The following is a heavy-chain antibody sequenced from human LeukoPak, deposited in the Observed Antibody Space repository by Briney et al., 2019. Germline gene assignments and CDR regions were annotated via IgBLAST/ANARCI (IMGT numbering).Heavy chain of an antibody. J-gene: IGHJ3*01. CDR2: IYPDDSDT. D-gene: IGHD3-22*01. V-gene: IGHV5-51*01. Sequence: GESLKISCKGSGYRFHAYWIAWVRQMPGKGLEWMGIIYPDDSDTRYSPSFQGQVTISADKSVRTSYLKWSSLKASDTAMYYCARPNITSYYDSRGYDAFDVWGQGTMVTVSS. CDR3: ARPNITSYYDSRGYDAFDV. CDR1: GYRFHAYW.